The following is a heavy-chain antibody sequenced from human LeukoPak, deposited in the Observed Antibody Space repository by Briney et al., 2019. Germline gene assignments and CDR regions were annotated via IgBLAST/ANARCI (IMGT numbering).Heavy chain of an antibody. CDR1: GGSISSYY. CDR3: ARDLSRYDILTGYYKPGSFDY. V-gene: IGHV4-4*07. CDR2: IYTSAST. J-gene: IGHJ4*02. Sequence: SETLSLTCTVSGGSISSYYWSWIRQPAGQGLEWIGRIYTSASTNYNPSLKSRVTMSVDTSKNQFSLKLSSVTAADTAVYYCARDLSRYDILTGYYKPGSFDYWGQGTLVTVSS. D-gene: IGHD3-9*01.